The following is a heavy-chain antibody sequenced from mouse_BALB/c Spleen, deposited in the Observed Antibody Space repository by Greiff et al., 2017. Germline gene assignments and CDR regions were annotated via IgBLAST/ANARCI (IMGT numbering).Heavy chain of an antibody. V-gene: IGHV1-87*01. CDR3: ASLWLRGTFDY. CDR1: GYTFTSYW. J-gene: IGHJ2*01. D-gene: IGHD2-2*01. CDR2: IYPGDGDT. Sequence: QVQLQQSGAELARPGASVKLSCKASGYTFTSYWMQWVKQRPGQGLEWIGAIYPGDGDTRYTQKFKGKATLTADKSSSTAYMQLSSLASEDSAVYYCASLWLRGTFDYWGQGTTLTVSS.